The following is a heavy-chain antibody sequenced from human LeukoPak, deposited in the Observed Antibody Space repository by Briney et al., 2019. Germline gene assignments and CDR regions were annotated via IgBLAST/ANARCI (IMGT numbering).Heavy chain of an antibody. CDR2: INPSGGST. CDR3: ARDWVGYIDY. Sequence: ASVKVSCKASGYTFTSYYMHWVRQAPGQGLEWMGIINPSGGSTSYAQKFQARVTMTRDTSTRTVYMEMGSLRSEDTAVYYCARDWVGYIDYWGQGTLVTVSS. D-gene: IGHD3-10*01. J-gene: IGHJ4*02. CDR1: GYTFTSYY. V-gene: IGHV1-46*01.